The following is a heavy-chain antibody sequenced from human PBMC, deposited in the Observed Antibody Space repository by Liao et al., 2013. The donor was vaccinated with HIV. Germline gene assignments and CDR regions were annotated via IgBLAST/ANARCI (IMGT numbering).Heavy chain of an antibody. CDR3: ARWTLDNDSVNYYFDY. V-gene: IGHV4-39*07. CDR1: GGSIRGSYIY. D-gene: IGHD3-10*01. J-gene: IGHJ4*02. CDR2: IYETGRT. Sequence: QLQLQESGPGLVRPSETLSLTCTVSGGSIRGSYIYWGWGWIRQTPGKGLEWIATIYETGRTYYRASLKSRVTISLDTSKNQFSLQLSSVTAADTAVYFCARWTLDNDSVNYYFDYWGQGTLVTVSS.